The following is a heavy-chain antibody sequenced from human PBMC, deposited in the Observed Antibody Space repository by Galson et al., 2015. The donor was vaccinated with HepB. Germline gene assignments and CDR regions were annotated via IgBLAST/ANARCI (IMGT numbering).Heavy chain of an antibody. Sequence: SLRLSCAASGFTFSSYSMNWVRQAPGKGLEWVSYISSGSDSIYYADSVKGRFTISRGNAKNSLYLQMNSLRAEDTAMYYCARDQAVAGYDAFDFWGQGTMVTVSS. V-gene: IGHV3-48*01. CDR2: ISSGSDSI. D-gene: IGHD6-19*01. CDR3: ARDQAVAGYDAFDF. CDR1: GFTFSSYS. J-gene: IGHJ3*01.